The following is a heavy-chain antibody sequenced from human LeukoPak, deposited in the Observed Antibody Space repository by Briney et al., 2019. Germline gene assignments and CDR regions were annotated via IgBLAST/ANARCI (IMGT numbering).Heavy chain of an antibody. Sequence: PGGSLRLSCAASGFTVSNNYMSWVRQAPGKGLEWVSVIYSGGSTYYADSVKGRFTISRDNSKNTLYLQMNSLRAEDTAVYYCARGSYYDGGGYYSILYPFDYWGQGTLVTVSS. CDR3: ARGSYYDGGGYYSILYPFDY. D-gene: IGHD3-22*01. J-gene: IGHJ4*02. V-gene: IGHV3-53*01. CDR1: GFTVSNNY. CDR2: IYSGGST.